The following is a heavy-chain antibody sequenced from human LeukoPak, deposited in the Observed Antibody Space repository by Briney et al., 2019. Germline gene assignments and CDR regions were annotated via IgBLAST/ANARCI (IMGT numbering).Heavy chain of an antibody. Sequence: GGSLRLSCAASRFTFSSYSMNWVRQAPGKGLEWVSAISGSGGSTYYADSVRGRFTISRDNAKSSLYLQMNSLRAEDTAVYYCARDPYSGSYGDYYYYYMDVWGKGTTVTISS. D-gene: IGHD1-26*01. V-gene: IGHV3-21*01. J-gene: IGHJ6*03. CDR3: ARDPYSGSYGDYYYYYMDV. CDR1: RFTFSSYS. CDR2: ISGSGGST.